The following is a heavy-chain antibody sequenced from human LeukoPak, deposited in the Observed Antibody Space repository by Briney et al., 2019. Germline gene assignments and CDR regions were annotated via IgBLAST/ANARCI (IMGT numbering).Heavy chain of an antibody. CDR3: ARVRAAAGIAWKGFDC. J-gene: IGHJ4*02. Sequence: SETLSLTCTVSGGSVSSGSYYWSWIRQPPGKGLEWIGYIYYSGSTNYTPSLKSRVTISVDTSKRQCSLKLSSVTAADTAVYFCARVRAAAGIAWKGFDCWGQGTLVTVSS. CDR2: IYYSGST. CDR1: GGSVSSGSYY. D-gene: IGHD6-13*01. V-gene: IGHV4-61*01.